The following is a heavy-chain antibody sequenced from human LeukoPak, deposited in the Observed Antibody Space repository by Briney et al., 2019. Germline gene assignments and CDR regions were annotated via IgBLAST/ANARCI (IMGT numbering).Heavy chain of an antibody. CDR1: GFTFSDYY. CDR2: ISSSGSTI. CDR3: ARAGNYYYMDV. J-gene: IGHJ6*03. Sequence: GGSLRLSCAASGFTFSDYYMSCIRQAPGKGLEWVSYISSSGSTIYYADSVKGRFTISRDNANNSLYLQMNSLRVEDTAVYYCARAGNYYYMDVWGKGTAVTVSS. V-gene: IGHV3-11*04.